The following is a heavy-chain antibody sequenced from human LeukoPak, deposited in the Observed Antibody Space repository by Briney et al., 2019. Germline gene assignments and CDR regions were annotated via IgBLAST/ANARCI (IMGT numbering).Heavy chain of an antibody. V-gene: IGHV4-34*01. CDR2: LNHSGST. CDR3: ARGGFRFGRFGSSWYKEGDNWFDP. CDR1: GESFSGYY. D-gene: IGHD6-13*01. J-gene: IGHJ5*02. Sequence: PSETLSLTCAVYGESFSGYYWSWIRQPPGKGLEWIGELNHSGSTNYNPSLKSRVTISVDTSKNQFSLKLSSVTAADTAGYYCARGGFRFGRFGSSWYKEGDNWFDPWGQGTLVTVSS.